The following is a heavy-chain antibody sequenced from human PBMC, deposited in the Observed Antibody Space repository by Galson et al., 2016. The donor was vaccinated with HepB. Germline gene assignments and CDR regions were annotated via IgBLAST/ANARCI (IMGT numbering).Heavy chain of an antibody. J-gene: IGHJ5*02. CDR1: GYTFTAYT. CDR3: ARWVSNWFDP. V-gene: IGHV1-3*01. Sequence: SVKVSCKASGYTFTAYTVHWVRQAPGQRLEWMGWINAGNGNTFYSENFQARVTLTRDTSANTAYMELSSLTSEDTAVYYCARWVSNWFDPWGQGTLVTVSS. CDR2: INAGNGNT.